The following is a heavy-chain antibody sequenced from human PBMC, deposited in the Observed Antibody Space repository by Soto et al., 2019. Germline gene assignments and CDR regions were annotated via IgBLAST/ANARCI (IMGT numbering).Heavy chain of an antibody. CDR2: MSHSGGT. J-gene: IGHJ3*02. CDR1: GELVSSGNYY. D-gene: IGHD1-1*01. V-gene: IGHV4-61*01. Sequence: SEILSLTCAVYGELVSSGNYYWRWIRQPPGKGLEWIGEMSHSGGTHFNPSLKSRVIISVDTSKNQFSLKMSSVTAADTALYYCARVERGTATTVVDAFDIWGPGTMVTVSS. CDR3: ARVERGTATTVVDAFDI.